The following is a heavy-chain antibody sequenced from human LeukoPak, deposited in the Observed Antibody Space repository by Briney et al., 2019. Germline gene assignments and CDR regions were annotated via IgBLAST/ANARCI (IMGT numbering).Heavy chain of an antibody. D-gene: IGHD6-13*01. J-gene: IGHJ4*02. V-gene: IGHV4-4*02. Sequence: SETLSLTCAVSGDSISSNTWWSWVRQPPGKGLEWIGEIFHGGSTNYNSSLKSRVTLSLDKSKNQFSLKLDSVTAADTAVYYCARDAAKAQLAYFDYWGQGTLVTVSS. CDR2: IFHGGST. CDR1: GDSISSNTW. CDR3: ARDAAKAQLAYFDY.